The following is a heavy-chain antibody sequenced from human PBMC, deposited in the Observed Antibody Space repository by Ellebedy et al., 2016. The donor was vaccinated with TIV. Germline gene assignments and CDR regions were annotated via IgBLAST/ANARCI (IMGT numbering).Heavy chain of an antibody. V-gene: IGHV3-74*01. CDR3: AREGVSDYVWGSYRPYYFDY. CDR1: GFTFSSYW. CDR2: INSDGSST. D-gene: IGHD3-16*02. J-gene: IGHJ4*02. Sequence: GGSLRLXXAASGFTFSSYWMHWVRQAPGKGLVWVSRINSDGSSTSYADSVKGRFTISRDNAKNTLYLQMNSLRAEDTAVYYCAREGVSDYVWGSYRPYYFDYWGQGTLVTVSS.